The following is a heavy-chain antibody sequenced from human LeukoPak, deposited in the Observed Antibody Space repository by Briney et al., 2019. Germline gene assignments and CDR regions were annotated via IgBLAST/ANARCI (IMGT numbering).Heavy chain of an antibody. CDR1: GYSISSGYF. D-gene: IGHD3-10*01. Sequence: PSETLSLTCTVSGYSISSGYFWGWIRQPPGKGLEWIGTIYHSGSTYYNPSLKSRVTISVDMSTRQISLKLSSVTAADTAVYYCARAVGGDGSGSLWGPGTLVTVS. CDR2: IYHSGST. CDR3: ARAVGGDGSGSL. J-gene: IGHJ4*02. V-gene: IGHV4-38-2*02.